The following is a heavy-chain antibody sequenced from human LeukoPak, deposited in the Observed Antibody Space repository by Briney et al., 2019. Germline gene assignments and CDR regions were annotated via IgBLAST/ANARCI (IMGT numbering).Heavy chain of an antibody. D-gene: IGHD3-10*01. V-gene: IGHV1-2*02. Sequence: AASVKVSCKASGYTFTDYYLHRVRQAPGQGLEWMGWINSNTGDINYAQKFQGRVTMTRDTSISTAYMELSRLRSDDTAVYYCARDGSFDIWGQGTMVTVSS. CDR3: ARDGSFDI. CDR2: INSNTGDI. CDR1: GYTFTDYY. J-gene: IGHJ3*02.